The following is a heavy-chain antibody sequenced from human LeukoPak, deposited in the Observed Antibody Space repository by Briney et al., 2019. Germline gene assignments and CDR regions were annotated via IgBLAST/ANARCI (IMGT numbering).Heavy chain of an antibody. CDR1: GFTFSDYY. J-gene: IGHJ6*02. CDR2: ISSSGSTI. CDR3: ARDKITMVRGVPLSKARDGMDV. V-gene: IGHV3-11*01. Sequence: GGSLRLSCAASGFTFSDYYMSRIRQAPGKGLEWVSYISSSGSTIYYADSVKGRFTISRDNAKNSLYLQMNSLRAEDTAVYYCARDKITMVRGVPLSKARDGMDVWGQGTTVTVSS. D-gene: IGHD3-10*01.